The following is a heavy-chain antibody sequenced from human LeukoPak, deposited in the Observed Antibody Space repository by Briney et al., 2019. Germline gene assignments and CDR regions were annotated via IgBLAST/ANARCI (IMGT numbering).Heavy chain of an antibody. CDR2: IYHSGST. D-gene: IGHD2-2*01. CDR3: ARDLIGCSSTSCLDY. J-gene: IGHJ4*02. Sequence: PSETLSLTCTVSGYSISSGYYWGWIRQPPGKGLEWIGSIYHSGSTYYNPSLKSRVTISVDTSKNQFSLKLSSVTAADTAVYYCARDLIGCSSTSCLDYWGQGTLVTVSS. CDR1: GYSISSGYY. V-gene: IGHV4-38-2*02.